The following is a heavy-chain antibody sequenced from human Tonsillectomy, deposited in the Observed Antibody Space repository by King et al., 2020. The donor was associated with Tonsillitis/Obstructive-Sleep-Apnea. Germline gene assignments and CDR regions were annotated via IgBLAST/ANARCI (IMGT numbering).Heavy chain of an antibody. CDR1: GFTFSNAW. J-gene: IGHJ3*02. Sequence: VQLVESGGGLVKPGGSLRLSCAASGFTFSNAWMSWVRQAPGKGLEWVGRIKSKTDGGTTDYAAPVKGRFTISRDDSKNTLYLQMNSLKTEDTAVYYCTTKTDYYDSSGYYFGAFDIWGQGTMVTVSS. D-gene: IGHD3-22*01. V-gene: IGHV3-15*01. CDR2: IKSKTDGGTT. CDR3: TTKTDYYDSSGYYFGAFDI.